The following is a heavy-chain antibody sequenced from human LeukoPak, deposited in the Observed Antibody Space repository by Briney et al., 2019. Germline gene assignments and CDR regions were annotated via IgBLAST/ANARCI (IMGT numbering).Heavy chain of an antibody. CDR3: ARQRSSWTNWFDP. J-gene: IGHJ5*02. CDR2: IYYSGST. D-gene: IGHD6-13*01. Sequence: PSETLSLTCTVSGGSISSYYWSWVRQPPGKGLEWVGYIYYSGSTNYNPSLKSRVTISVDTSKNQFSLKLSSVTAADTAVYYCARQRSSWTNWFDPGGQGTLVTVSS. V-gene: IGHV4-59*08. CDR1: GGSISSYY.